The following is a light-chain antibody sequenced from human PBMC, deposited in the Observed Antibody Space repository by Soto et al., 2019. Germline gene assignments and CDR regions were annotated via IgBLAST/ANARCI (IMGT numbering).Light chain of an antibody. CDR1: QSVSSSY. Sequence: EIVLTQSPGTLSLSPGERATLSCRASQSVSSSYLAWYQQKPGQAPRLLIYGASSRATGIPDRFSGSGSGTDFTLTISRLEPEAFAVYYCQQYGSSPLITFGQGTRLEI. V-gene: IGKV3-20*01. CDR3: QQYGSSPLIT. CDR2: GAS. J-gene: IGKJ5*01.